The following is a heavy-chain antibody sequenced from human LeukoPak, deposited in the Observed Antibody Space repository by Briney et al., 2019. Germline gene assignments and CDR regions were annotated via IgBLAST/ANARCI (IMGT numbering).Heavy chain of an antibody. J-gene: IGHJ4*02. D-gene: IGHD3-10*01. V-gene: IGHV3-23*01. Sequence: GGSLRLSCAASGFTFSSYAESWVRQAPGKGLEWVSAFSGSGGSTYYADSVKGRFTISRDNSKNTLFLQMNSLRAEDTAVYYCAKTGSSRFDYWGQGTLVTVSS. CDR2: FSGSGGST. CDR3: AKTGSSRFDY. CDR1: GFTFSSYA.